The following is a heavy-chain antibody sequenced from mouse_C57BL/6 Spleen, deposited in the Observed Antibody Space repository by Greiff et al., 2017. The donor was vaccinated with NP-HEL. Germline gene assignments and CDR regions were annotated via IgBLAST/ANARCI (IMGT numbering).Heavy chain of an antibody. D-gene: IGHD1-1*01. V-gene: IGHV1-82*01. CDR1: GYAFSSSW. Sequence: VQLQESGPELVKPGASVKISCKASGYAFSSSWMNWVKQRPGKGLEWIGRIYPGDGDTNYNGKFKGKATLTADKYSSTAVIALSSLTSKDSSVYFCARVPPLNATVVADAMDYWGQGTSGTVSS. J-gene: IGHJ4*01. CDR3: ARVPPLNATVVADAMDY. CDR2: IYPGDGDT.